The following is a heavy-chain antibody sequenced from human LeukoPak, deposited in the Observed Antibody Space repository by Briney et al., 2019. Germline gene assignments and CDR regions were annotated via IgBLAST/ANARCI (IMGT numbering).Heavy chain of an antibody. CDR3: ARHGGYSSPYLH. CDR2: IYYSGST. V-gene: IGHV4-59*08. Sequence: XNYYWSWIRQPPGKGLECIGYIYYSGSTNYNPSLKSRVTISVDTSKNQFSLKLSTVTATDTAVYYCARHGGYSSPYLHWGQGTLVTVSS. D-gene: IGHD6-13*01. J-gene: IGHJ1*01. CDR1: XNYY.